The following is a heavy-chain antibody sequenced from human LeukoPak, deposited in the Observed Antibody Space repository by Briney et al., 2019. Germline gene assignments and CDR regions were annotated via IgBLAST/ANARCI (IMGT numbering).Heavy chain of an antibody. Sequence: GGSLRLSCTASGFTFGDYAMSWFRQAPGKGLEWVGFIRSKAYGGTTEYAASVKGRFTISRDDSKSIAYLQMNSLKTEDTAVYYCTREYSSSWYGKVFDYWGQGTLVTVSS. CDR3: TREYSSSWYGKVFDY. CDR1: GFTFGDYA. V-gene: IGHV3-49*03. J-gene: IGHJ4*02. CDR2: IRSKAYGGTT. D-gene: IGHD6-13*01.